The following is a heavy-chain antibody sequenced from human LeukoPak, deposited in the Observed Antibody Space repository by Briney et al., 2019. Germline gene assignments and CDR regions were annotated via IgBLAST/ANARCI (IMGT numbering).Heavy chain of an antibody. CDR3: ARMRMANYYYHGMDV. CDR1: GGSISSYY. J-gene: IGHJ6*02. D-gene: IGHD5-24*01. V-gene: IGHV4-59*01. Sequence: SETLSLTCTVSGGSISSYYWSWIRQPPGKGLKWIGYIYYSGSTNYNPSLKSRVTISVDTSKNQFSLKLSSVTAADTAVYYCARMRMANYYYHGMDVWGQGTTVTVS. CDR2: IYYSGST.